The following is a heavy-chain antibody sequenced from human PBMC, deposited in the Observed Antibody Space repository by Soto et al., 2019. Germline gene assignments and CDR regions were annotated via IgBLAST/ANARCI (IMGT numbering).Heavy chain of an antibody. CDR2: SLPIFGTS. CDR3: VRGGRYTKSPFSSGMDA. CDR1: GGTFSTYS. Sequence: QVQLVQSGAEVKKPGSSVKVSCKASGGTFSTYSISWVRQAPGQGLEWMGESLPIFGTSHYAQNFQGRVTITADESTSTGYMELSSLGADDTAVYYCVRGGRYTKSPFSSGMDAWGQGTTVTVSS. D-gene: IGHD1-20*01. V-gene: IGHV1-69*01. J-gene: IGHJ6*02.